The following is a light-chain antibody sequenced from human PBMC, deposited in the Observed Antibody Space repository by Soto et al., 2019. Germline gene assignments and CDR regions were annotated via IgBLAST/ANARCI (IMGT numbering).Light chain of an antibody. Sequence: QSVLTQPRSVSESPGQSVTISCTGTSSDAGGYDYLSWYQQHPGKAPKLLIYGVSERPSGVPDRFSGSKPGSTYSLTNSGLQSEDEAGYYCCSYSATYTYVFGNGTKVTVL. CDR2: GVS. CDR3: CSYSATYTYV. CDR1: SSDAGGYDY. V-gene: IGLV2-11*01. J-gene: IGLJ1*01.